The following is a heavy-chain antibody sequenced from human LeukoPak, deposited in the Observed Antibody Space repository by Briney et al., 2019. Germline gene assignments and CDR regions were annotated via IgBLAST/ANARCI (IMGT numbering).Heavy chain of an antibody. Sequence: GESLKISCKGSGYRFSNYWIAWVRQMPGKGLEWMGIVYPGDSEIRHSPSSHGQLTISGDKSISTAYLQWSSLKASDTAIYYCARLSYCGGDCHYSSYFDYWGQGTLVTVSS. CDR3: ARLSYCGGDCHYSSYFDY. V-gene: IGHV5-51*01. CDR2: VYPGDSEI. J-gene: IGHJ4*02. D-gene: IGHD2-21*02. CDR1: GYRFSNYW.